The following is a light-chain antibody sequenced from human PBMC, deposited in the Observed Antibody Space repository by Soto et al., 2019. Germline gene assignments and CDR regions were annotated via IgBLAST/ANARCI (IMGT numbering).Light chain of an antibody. V-gene: IGKV3-15*01. CDR3: KQYNNWLRWT. CDR1: ESIGSN. J-gene: IGKJ1*01. Sequence: EIVMTQSPATLSVSPGERATLSCWASESIGSNLAWYQQRPGQGPRLLIYDASTRATAIPARFSGSGSGTDFTLTISSLQSEDFAVYYCKQYNNWLRWTFGQGTKVDI. CDR2: DAS.